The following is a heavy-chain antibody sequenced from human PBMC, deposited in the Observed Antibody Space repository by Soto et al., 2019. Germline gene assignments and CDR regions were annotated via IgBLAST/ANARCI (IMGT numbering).Heavy chain of an antibody. J-gene: IGHJ6*02. D-gene: IGHD6-19*01. CDR2: MNPNSGNT. CDR3: ARDRIAVAGTYDYYYYGMDV. CDR1: GYTFTSYD. V-gene: IGHV1-8*01. Sequence: QVQLVQSGAEVKKPGASVKVSCKASGYTFTSYDINWVRQATGQGLEWMGWMNPNSGNTGYAQKFQGRVTMTRNTSINTAYMELSSLRSEDTAVYYCARDRIAVAGTYDYYYYGMDVWGQGTTVTVSS.